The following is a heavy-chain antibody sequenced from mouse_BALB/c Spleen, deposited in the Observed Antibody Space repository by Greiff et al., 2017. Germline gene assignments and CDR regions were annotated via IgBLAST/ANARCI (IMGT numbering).Heavy chain of an antibody. D-gene: IGHD1-1*02. V-gene: IGHV5-4*02. CDR2: ISDGGSYT. J-gene: IGHJ2*01. Sequence: EVKLEESGGGLVKPGGSLKLSCAASGFTFSDYYMYWVRQTPEKRLEWVATISDGGSYTYYPDSVKGRFTISRDNAKNNLYLQMSSLKSEDTAMYYCARSYGKGAFDYWGQGTTLTVSS. CDR3: ARSYGKGAFDY. CDR1: GFTFSDYY.